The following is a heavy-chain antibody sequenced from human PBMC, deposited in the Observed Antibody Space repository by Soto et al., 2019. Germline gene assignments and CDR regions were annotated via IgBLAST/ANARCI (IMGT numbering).Heavy chain of an antibody. D-gene: IGHD1-26*01. V-gene: IGHV3-23*01. CDR2: ISYSGGNT. CDR3: SKSLGANRTFEY. Sequence: PGGSLRLSCAASGFTFSSFGMSWVRQAPGKGLEWVSSISYSGGNTYYADSVKGRFTISRDNSKNTLYLQMNSLRAEDTAVYYCSKSLGANRTFEYWGQGTRVTVSS. CDR1: GFTFSSFG. J-gene: IGHJ4*02.